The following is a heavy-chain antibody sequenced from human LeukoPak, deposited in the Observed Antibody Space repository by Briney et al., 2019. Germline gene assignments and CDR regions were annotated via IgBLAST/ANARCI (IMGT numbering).Heavy chain of an antibody. D-gene: IGHD3-10*01. J-gene: IGHJ4*02. V-gene: IGHV3-74*01. CDR1: GFTFGSYW. CDR3: SSQIWVGELIAQY. CDR2: INSDGSTT. Sequence: PGGSLRLSCAASGFTFGSYWMHWVRQAPGKGLVWVSRINSDGSTTNYADSVKGRFTISRDNAKNTLYLQMNSPRAEDTAVYYCSSQIWVGELIAQYWGQGTLVTVSS.